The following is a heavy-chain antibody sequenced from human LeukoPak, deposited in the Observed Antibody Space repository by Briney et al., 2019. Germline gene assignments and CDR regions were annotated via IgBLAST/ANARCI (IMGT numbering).Heavy chain of an antibody. V-gene: IGHV3-49*04. CDR3: TRAQLLWFGELLSYFDY. J-gene: IGHJ4*02. CDR1: GFTFGDYA. Sequence: PGGSLRLSCTASGFTFGDYAMSWVRQAPGKGLEWVGFIRSKAYGGTTEYAASVKGRFTISRDDSKSIAYLQMNSLKTEDTAVYYCTRAQLLWFGELLSYFDYWGQGTLVTVSS. CDR2: IRSKAYGGTT. D-gene: IGHD3-10*01.